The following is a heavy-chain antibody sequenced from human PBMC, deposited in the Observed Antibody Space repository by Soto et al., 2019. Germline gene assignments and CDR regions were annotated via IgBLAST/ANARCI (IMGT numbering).Heavy chain of an antibody. J-gene: IGHJ6*02. Sequence: QVQLVQSGAEVKKPGSSVKVSCKASGGTFSSYAISWVRQAPGQGLEGMGGIIPIFGTANYAQKFQGRVTITADKSTSTAYMELSSLRSEDTAVYFCARDGYYEPEIAYGMDVWGQGTTVTVSS. CDR1: GGTFSSYA. CDR2: IIPIFGTA. CDR3: ARDGYYEPEIAYGMDV. V-gene: IGHV1-69*06. D-gene: IGHD3-3*01.